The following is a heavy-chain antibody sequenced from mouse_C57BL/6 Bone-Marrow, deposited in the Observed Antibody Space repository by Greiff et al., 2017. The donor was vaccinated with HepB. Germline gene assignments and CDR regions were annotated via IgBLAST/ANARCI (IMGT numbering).Heavy chain of an antibody. J-gene: IGHJ3*01. CDR3: ASIYYDYEDWFAY. D-gene: IGHD2-4*01. Sequence: QVQLKESGPGLVAPSQSLSITCTVSGFSLTSYGVDWVRQSPGKGLEWLGVIWGVGSTNYNSALNSRLSISKDNSKSQVFLKMNSLQTDDTAMYYCASIYYDYEDWFAYWGQGTLVTVSA. V-gene: IGHV2-6*01. CDR1: GFSLTSYG. CDR2: IWGVGST.